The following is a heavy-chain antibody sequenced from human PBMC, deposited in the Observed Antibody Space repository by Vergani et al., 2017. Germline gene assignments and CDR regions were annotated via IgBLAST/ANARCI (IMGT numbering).Heavy chain of an antibody. CDR3: ARARCSSTSCYFPGYYYYMDV. CDR1: GGSISSGGYY. Sequence: QVQLQESGPGLVKPSQTLSLTCTVSGGSISSGGYYWSWIRQHPGKGLEWIGYIYYSGSTYYNPSLKSLVTISVDTSKNQFSLKLSSVTAADTAVYFCARARCSSTSCYFPGYYYYMDVWGKGTTVTVSS. D-gene: IGHD2-2*01. CDR2: IYYSGST. J-gene: IGHJ6*03. V-gene: IGHV4-31*01.